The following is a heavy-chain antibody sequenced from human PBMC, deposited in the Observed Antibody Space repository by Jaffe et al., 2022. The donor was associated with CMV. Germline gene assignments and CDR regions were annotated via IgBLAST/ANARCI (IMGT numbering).Heavy chain of an antibody. CDR3: ARDQDSSGLGGGL. CDR2: IWYDGSNK. J-gene: IGHJ4*02. V-gene: IGHV3-33*08. D-gene: IGHD3-22*01. Sequence: QVQLVESGGGVVQPGRSLRLSCAASGFTFSSYGMHWVRQAPGKGLEWVAVIWYDGSNKYYADSVKGRFTISRDNSKNTLYLQMNSLRAEDTAVYYCARDQDSSGLGGGLWGQGTLVTVSS. CDR1: GFTFSSYG.